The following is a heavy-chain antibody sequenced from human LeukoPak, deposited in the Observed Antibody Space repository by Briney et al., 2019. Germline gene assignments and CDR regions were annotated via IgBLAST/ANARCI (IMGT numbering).Heavy chain of an antibody. CDR1: GFTFITYL. Sequence: GGSLRLSCAASGFTFITYLMSWVRQAPGKGLEGVANIKQDGSEKYYVDTVKGRFTISRDNAKNTLFLQMNSLRAEDTAVYYCARAQSSRQITIPKTRRYFDYWGQGVLVTVSS. CDR2: IKQDGSEK. V-gene: IGHV3-7*01. D-gene: IGHD3-10*01. J-gene: IGHJ4*02. CDR3: ARAQSSRQITIPKTRRYFDY.